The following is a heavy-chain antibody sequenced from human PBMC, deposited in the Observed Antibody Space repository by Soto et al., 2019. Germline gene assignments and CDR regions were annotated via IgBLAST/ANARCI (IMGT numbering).Heavy chain of an antibody. V-gene: IGHV4-4*07. CDR1: GGSISSYY. D-gene: IGHD2-21*02. CDR3: ARLNHVVVTAIWFDP. J-gene: IGHJ5*02. Sequence: ETLSLTCTVSGGSISSYYWSWIRQPAGKGLEWIGRIYTSGSTNYNPSLKSRVTMSVDTSKNQFSLKLSSVTAADTAVYYCARLNHVVVTAIWFDPWGQGTLVTVSS. CDR2: IYTSGST.